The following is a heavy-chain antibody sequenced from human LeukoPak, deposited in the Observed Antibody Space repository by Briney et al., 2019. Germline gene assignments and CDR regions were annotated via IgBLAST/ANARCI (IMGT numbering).Heavy chain of an antibody. V-gene: IGHV4-34*01. CDR3: ARGLALVVVAANYFDY. CDR2: INHSGST. D-gene: IGHD2-15*01. J-gene: IGHJ4*02. Sequence: SETLSLTCAVYGGSFSGYYWSWIRQPPGKGLEWIGEINHSGSTNYNPSLKSRVTISVDTSKNQFSLKLSSVTAADTAVYYCARGLALVVVAANYFDYWGQGTLVTVSS. CDR1: GGSFSGYY.